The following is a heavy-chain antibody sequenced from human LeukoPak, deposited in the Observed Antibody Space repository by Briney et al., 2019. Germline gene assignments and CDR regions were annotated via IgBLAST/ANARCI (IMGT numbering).Heavy chain of an antibody. CDR1: GGTFSSCA. J-gene: IGHJ3*02. V-gene: IGHV1-69*05. CDR3: ASSGSYHDAFDI. Sequence: SVKVSCKASGGTFSSCAISWVRQAPGQGLEWMGGIIPIFGTANYAQKFQGRVTITTDESTSTAYMELSSLRSEDTAVYYCASSGSYHDAFDIWGQGTMVTVSS. D-gene: IGHD1-26*01. CDR2: IIPIFGTA.